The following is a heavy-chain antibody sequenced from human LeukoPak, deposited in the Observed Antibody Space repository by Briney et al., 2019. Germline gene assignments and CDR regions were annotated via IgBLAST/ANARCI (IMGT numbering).Heavy chain of an antibody. D-gene: IGHD3-22*01. J-gene: IGHJ4*02. CDR1: GYTFTGYY. CDR2: INPNSGGT. CDR3: ARQYYYDSSGYLDY. Sequence: GASVKVSCKASGYTFTGYYMHWVRQAPGQGLEWMGWINPNSGGTNYAQKFQGRVTMTRDTSISTAYMELSSLRSEDTAVYYCARQYYYDSSGYLDYWGQGTLVTVSS. V-gene: IGHV1-2*02.